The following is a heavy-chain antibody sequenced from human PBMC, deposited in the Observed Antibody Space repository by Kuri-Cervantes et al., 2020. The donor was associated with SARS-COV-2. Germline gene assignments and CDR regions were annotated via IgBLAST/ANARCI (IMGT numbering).Heavy chain of an antibody. J-gene: IGHJ4*02. D-gene: IGHD4-11*01. V-gene: IGHV3-74*01. Sequence: GESLKISCAASGFTFSSYWMHWVRQAPGKGLVWVSRINSDGSSTSYADSVKGRFTISRDNAKNTLYLQMNSLRAEDTAVYYRARIDYSISIDYWGQGTLVTVSS. CDR2: INSDGSST. CDR3: ARIDYSISIDY. CDR1: GFTFSSYW.